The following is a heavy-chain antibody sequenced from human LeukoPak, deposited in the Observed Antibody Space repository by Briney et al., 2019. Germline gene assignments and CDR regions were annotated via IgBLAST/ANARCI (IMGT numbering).Heavy chain of an antibody. J-gene: IGHJ4*02. Sequence: PGGSLRLSYAASGFTFDDYGMTWVRQAPGKGLEWVSGINWNGGSTGYADSVKGRFSISRDNAKNSLYLQMNSLRAEDTALYYCARAGLYNWNYEGTTYFDFWGQGTLVTVSA. D-gene: IGHD1-7*01. CDR2: INWNGGST. V-gene: IGHV3-20*03. CDR3: ARAGLYNWNYEGTTYFDF. CDR1: GFTFDDYG.